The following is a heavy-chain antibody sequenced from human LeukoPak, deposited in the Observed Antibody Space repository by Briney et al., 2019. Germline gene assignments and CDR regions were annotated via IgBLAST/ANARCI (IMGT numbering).Heavy chain of an antibody. J-gene: IGHJ6*03. D-gene: IGHD2-21*02. CDR1: GGSFSTHA. Sequence: SVKVSCKAAGGSFSTHAIIWVRQAPGQGLEWMGGIIPVLGTTNSAQRFQDRLSLTADESTGTASMELTSLRPEDSAVYYCGASTVTVTYYYMAVWGKGTSITVSS. V-gene: IGHV1-69*13. CDR2: IIPVLGTT. CDR3: GASTVTVTYYYMAV.